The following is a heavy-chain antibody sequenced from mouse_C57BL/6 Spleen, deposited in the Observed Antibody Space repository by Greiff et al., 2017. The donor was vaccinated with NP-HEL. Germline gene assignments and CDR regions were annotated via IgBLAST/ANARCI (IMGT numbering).Heavy chain of an antibody. CDR3: ARPSVYYDYDEGYFDV. CDR2: ISSGGSYT. J-gene: IGHJ1*03. CDR1: GFTFSSYG. V-gene: IGHV5-6*02. D-gene: IGHD2-4*01. Sequence: DVKLVESGGDLVKPGGSLKLSCAASGFTFSSYGMSWVRQTPDKRLEWVATISSGGSYTYYPDSVKGRFTISRDNAKNTLYLQMSSLKSEDTAMYYCARPSVYYDYDEGYFDVWGTGTTVTVSS.